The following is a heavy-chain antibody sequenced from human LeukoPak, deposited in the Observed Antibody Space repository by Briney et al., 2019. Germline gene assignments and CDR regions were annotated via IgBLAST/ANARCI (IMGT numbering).Heavy chain of an antibody. Sequence: GGSLRLSCAASGFTFNSFGMHWVRQAPGKGLEWISFIRYDGSNKYYTDSVEGRFTISRDNSQNTLYLQMNSLRTEDTALYFCAKDRTMAADGTYFDYWGQGTLVTVSS. D-gene: IGHD6-13*01. CDR3: AKDRTMAADGTYFDY. V-gene: IGHV3-30*02. J-gene: IGHJ4*02. CDR2: IRYDGSNK. CDR1: GFTFNSFG.